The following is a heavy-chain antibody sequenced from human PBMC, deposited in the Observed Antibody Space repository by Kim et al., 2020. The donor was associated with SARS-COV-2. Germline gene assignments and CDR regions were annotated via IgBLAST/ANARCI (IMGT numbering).Heavy chain of an antibody. CDR2: INNNGSS. J-gene: IGHJ6*02. D-gene: IGHD6-13*01. CDR1: GGSFSGYY. Sequence: SETLSLTCAVYGGSFSGYYWSWVRQPPGKGLEWLGEINNNGSSNYNPSLKTRVTISVNTSENPFSLKLSSVTAADTAVYYCARVAGIAAADSGFYYYYGMDVWGRGTTVTVSS. V-gene: IGHV4-34*01. CDR3: ARVAGIAAADSGFYYYYGMDV.